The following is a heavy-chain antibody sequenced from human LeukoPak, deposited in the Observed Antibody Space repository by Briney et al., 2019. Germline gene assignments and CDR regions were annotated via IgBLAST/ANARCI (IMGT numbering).Heavy chain of an antibody. V-gene: IGHV3-7*01. CDR1: EFRFGRDW. CDR2: IKQDGSEE. D-gene: IGHD5-18*01. CDR3: AKGRYSYGSGAFDI. J-gene: IGHJ3*02. Sequence: PGGSLRLSCVASEFRFGRDWISWVRQAPGKGLEWVACIKQDGSEEYYVGSVRGRFTVSVDNGKNSLYLQMNCLRAEDTARYYCAKGRYSYGSGAFDIWGQGTVVTVSS.